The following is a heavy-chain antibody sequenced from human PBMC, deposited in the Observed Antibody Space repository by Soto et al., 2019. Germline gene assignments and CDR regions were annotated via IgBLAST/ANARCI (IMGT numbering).Heavy chain of an antibody. J-gene: IGHJ3*02. Sequence: QVQLVESGGGVVKHGRSLRLSCAASGFTFSSYGMHWVRQAPGKGLEWVAVIWYDGSNKYYADSVKGRFTISRDNSKNTMYMQMNSLRAEDTAVYYCARDVLTGRPDGAFDIWGQGTMVTVSS. V-gene: IGHV3-33*01. CDR1: GFTFSSYG. CDR3: ARDVLTGRPDGAFDI. D-gene: IGHD3-9*01. CDR2: IWYDGSNK.